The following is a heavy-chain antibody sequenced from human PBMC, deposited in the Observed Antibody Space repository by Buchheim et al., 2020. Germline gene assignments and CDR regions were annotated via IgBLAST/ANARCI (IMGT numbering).Heavy chain of an antibody. CDR2: MNPNSGNT. J-gene: IGHJ6*01. CDR1: GYTFTSYD. D-gene: IGHD3-3*01. V-gene: IGHV1-8*01. Sequence: QVQLVQSGAEVKKPGASVKVSCKASGYTFTSYDINWVRQATGQGLEWMGWMNPNSGNTGYAQKFQGRVTMTRNTSISTAYMELSSLRSEDTAVYYCARSGATDFWSGYYKYYYYGMDVWGQGTT. CDR3: ARSGATDFWSGYYKYYYYGMDV.